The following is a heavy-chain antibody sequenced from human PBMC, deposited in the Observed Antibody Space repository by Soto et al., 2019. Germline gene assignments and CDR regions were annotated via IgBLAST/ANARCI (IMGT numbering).Heavy chain of an antibody. Sequence: RESLKISCTGSGYSFTSYWIGWVRPLPGKGVGWVGIIYPGDSDTRYSPSFQGQVTISADKSISTAYLQWSSLKASDTAMYYCARTESGYSYGFADVWGRGTTVTSP. CDR2: IYPGDSDT. CDR1: GYSFTSYW. D-gene: IGHD5-18*01. CDR3: ARTESGYSYGFADV. J-gene: IGHJ6*02. V-gene: IGHV5-51*01.